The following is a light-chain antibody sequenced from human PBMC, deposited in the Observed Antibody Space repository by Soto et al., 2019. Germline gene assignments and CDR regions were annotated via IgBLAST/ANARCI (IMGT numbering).Light chain of an antibody. J-gene: IGKJ1*01. CDR3: QQYDSYSSGP. CDR2: DAS. Sequence: DIPMDQAPDTVSPSAGDRVTITRRASQTINSWLARYQQKPGKAPKVLIFDASSLKTGVPSRFSGSGSGTEFTLTISNLQPDDFATYYCQQYDSYSSGPFGQGTKVDIK. CDR1: QTINSW. V-gene: IGKV1-5*01.